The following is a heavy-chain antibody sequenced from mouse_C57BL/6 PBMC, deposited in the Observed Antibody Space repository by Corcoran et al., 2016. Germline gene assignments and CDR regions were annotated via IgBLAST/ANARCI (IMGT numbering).Heavy chain of an antibody. CDR1: GYTFTDYY. CDR2: INPNNGGT. CDR3: ARRGGYSNSDY. D-gene: IGHD2-5*01. J-gene: IGHJ2*01. V-gene: IGHV1-26*01. Sequence: EVQLQQSGPELVKPGASVKISCKASGYTFTDYYMNWVKQSHGKSLEWIGDINPNNGGTSYNQKFKGKATLTVDKSSSTAYMELRSLTSEDSAVYYCARRGGYSNSDYWGQGTTLTVSS.